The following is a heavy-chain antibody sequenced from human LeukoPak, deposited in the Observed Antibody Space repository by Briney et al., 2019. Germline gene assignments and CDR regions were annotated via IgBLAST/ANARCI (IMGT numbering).Heavy chain of an antibody. Sequence: GGSLRLSCAASGVTFSNYAMHWVRQAPGKGLEYVSAINSIGVDTYYANSVKGRFTISRDNSKNTLYLQMGSLRAEDMAVYYCARSGYYDSTGYLDYWGQGTLVIVSS. CDR2: INSIGVDT. CDR3: ARSGYYDSTGYLDY. D-gene: IGHD3-22*01. CDR1: GVTFSNYA. J-gene: IGHJ4*02. V-gene: IGHV3-64*01.